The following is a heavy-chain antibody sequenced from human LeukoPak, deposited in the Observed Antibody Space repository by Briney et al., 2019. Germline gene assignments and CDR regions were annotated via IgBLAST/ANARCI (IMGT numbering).Heavy chain of an antibody. Sequence: SETLSLTCTVSGGSIIDSSYYWGWIRQPPGKGLEWIGNIYYFGTTLHNPSLKSRVTMSVDTSKNQFSLKLSSVTAADMAVYYCARDSHAWYGQYYFDFWGQGALVTVSS. D-gene: IGHD6-13*01. CDR3: ARDSHAWYGQYYFDF. J-gene: IGHJ4*02. V-gene: IGHV4-39*07. CDR1: GGSIIDSSYY. CDR2: IYYFGTT.